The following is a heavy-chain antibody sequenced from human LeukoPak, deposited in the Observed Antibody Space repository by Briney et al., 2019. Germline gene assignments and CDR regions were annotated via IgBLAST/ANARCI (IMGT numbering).Heavy chain of an antibody. V-gene: IGHV3-23*01. Sequence: GGSLRLSCAASGFTFSSYAMSWVRQAPGKGLEWVSAISGGTGDTFYADSVKGRFTISRDNSKNTLYLQMSSLRAEDTAVYYCARGGYSSGWAFDYWGQGTLVTVSS. CDR2: ISGGTGDT. D-gene: IGHD6-19*01. J-gene: IGHJ4*02. CDR3: ARGGYSSGWAFDY. CDR1: GFTFSSYA.